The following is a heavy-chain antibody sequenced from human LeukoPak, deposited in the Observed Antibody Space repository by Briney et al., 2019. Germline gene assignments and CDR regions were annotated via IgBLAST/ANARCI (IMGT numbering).Heavy chain of an antibody. J-gene: IGHJ4*02. CDR2: ISYDGSNK. Sequence: PGGSLRLSCAASGFTFSSYAMSWVRQAPGKGLEWVAVISYDGSNKYYADSVKGRFTISRDNSKNTLYLQMNSLRAEDTAVYYCARDSPLGYYGPATKDYWGQGTLVTVSS. CDR1: GFTFSSYA. CDR3: ARDSPLGYYGPATKDY. V-gene: IGHV3-30*14. D-gene: IGHD3-10*01.